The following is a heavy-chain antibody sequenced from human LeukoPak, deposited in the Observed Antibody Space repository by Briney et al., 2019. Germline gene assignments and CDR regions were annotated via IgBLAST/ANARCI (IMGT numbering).Heavy chain of an antibody. Sequence: PGGSLRLSCAASGFTFSSYQMNWVRQAPGKGLEWVSYITSSGSTMYYADSVRGRFTISRDNAKNSLYLQMNSLRAEDTAVYYCARGGGYGLSFDPWGQGTLVTVSS. CDR1: GFTFSSYQ. D-gene: IGHD3-22*01. CDR2: ITSSGSTM. CDR3: ARGGGYGLSFDP. V-gene: IGHV3-48*03. J-gene: IGHJ5*02.